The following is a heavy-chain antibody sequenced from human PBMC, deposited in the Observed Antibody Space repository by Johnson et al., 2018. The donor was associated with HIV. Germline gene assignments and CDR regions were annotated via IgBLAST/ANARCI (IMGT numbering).Heavy chain of an antibody. D-gene: IGHD4-23*01. CDR1: GFTFSNAW. CDR3: TTDYRLTVVTRSDAFDI. CDR2: IKSKTDGGTT. Sequence: VQLVESGGGVVQPGGSLRLSCAASGFTFSNAWMSWVRQAPGKGLEWVGRIKSKTDGGTTDFTAPVKGRFTISRDDSKNTLYLQMNSLKTEDTAVYYCTTDYRLTVVTRSDAFDIWGQGTMVTVSS. J-gene: IGHJ3*02. V-gene: IGHV3-15*01.